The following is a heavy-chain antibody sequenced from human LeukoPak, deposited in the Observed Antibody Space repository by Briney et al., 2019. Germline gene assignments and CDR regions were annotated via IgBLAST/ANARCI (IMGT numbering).Heavy chain of an antibody. CDR1: GGSISSSSYY. CDR3: ARVEGSSCYVSPPYFDY. J-gene: IGHJ4*02. Sequence: SETLSLTCTVSGGSISSSSYYWGWIRQPPGKGLEWIGSIYYSGSTYYNPSLKSRVTISVDTSKNQFSLKLSSVTAADTAVYYCARVEGSSCYVSPPYFDYWGQGTLVTVSS. D-gene: IGHD6-13*01. CDR2: IYYSGST. V-gene: IGHV4-39*01.